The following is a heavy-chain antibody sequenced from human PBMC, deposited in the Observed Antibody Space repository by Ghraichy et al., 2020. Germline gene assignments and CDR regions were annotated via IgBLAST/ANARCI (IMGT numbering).Heavy chain of an antibody. Sequence: GGSLRLSCAASGFTFSNQYMAWIRQAPGKGLEWVSHISGSGSTTHYADTVKGRFAISRDNAKNSLYLQMNNLRDEDTAVYYCARDGGHFGDFDFWGQGIMVTVSS. CDR1: GFTFSNQY. V-gene: IGHV3-11*01. D-gene: IGHD4-17*01. J-gene: IGHJ4*02. CDR3: ARDGGHFGDFDF. CDR2: ISGSGSTT.